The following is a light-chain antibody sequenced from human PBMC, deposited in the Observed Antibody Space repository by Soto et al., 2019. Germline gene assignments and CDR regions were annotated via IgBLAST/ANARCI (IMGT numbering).Light chain of an antibody. Sequence: DIQVTQAPSPLSGSVGDRGTITCRASQTISSWLAWYQQKPGKAPRRLIYAASRLPSGIPSRFSGSGSGTDFTLTISSLQPEDVATYYCLQHTSYPSTFGQGTQLEIK. V-gene: IGKV1-5*01. CDR1: QTISSW. CDR3: LQHTSYPST. CDR2: AAS. J-gene: IGKJ5*01.